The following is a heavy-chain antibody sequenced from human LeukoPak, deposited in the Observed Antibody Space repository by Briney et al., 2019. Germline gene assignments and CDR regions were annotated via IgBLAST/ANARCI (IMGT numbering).Heavy chain of an antibody. J-gene: IGHJ4*02. CDR1: GFTFTSYA. CDR2: INTNTGNP. V-gene: IGHV7-4-1*02. D-gene: IGHD6-13*01. CDR3: ARALHGSSSWYEQPRLSPFDY. Sequence: GGSLRLSCAASGFTFTSYAMNWVRQAPGQGLEWMGWINTNTGNPTYAQGFTGRFVFSLDTSVSTAYLQISSLKAEDTAVYYCARALHGSSSWYEQPRLSPFDYWGQGTLVTVSS.